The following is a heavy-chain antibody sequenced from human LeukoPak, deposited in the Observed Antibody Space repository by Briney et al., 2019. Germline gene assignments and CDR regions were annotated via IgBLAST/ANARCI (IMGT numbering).Heavy chain of an antibody. CDR1: GYTFTGYY. D-gene: IGHD5-12*01. V-gene: IGHV1-2*02. J-gene: IGHJ5*02. CDR2: INPNSGGT. Sequence: SVKVSCKASGYTFTGYYMHWVRQAPGQGLEWMGWINPNSGGTNYAQKFQGRVTMTRDTSISTAYMELSRLRSDDTAVYYCARDGLRFQNWFDPWGQGTLVTVSS. CDR3: ARDGLRFQNWFDP.